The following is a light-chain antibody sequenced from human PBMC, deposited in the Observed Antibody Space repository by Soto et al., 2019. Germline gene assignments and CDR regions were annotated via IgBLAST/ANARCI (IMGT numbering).Light chain of an antibody. CDR2: LGS. J-gene: IGKJ1*01. CDR3: MQPLQSWT. Sequence: DIVMTQSPLSLPVTPGEPASISCRSSQSLLQSNGYNYLDWYLQKPGQSPQLLIYLGSNRASGVPDRFSGSGSGTDFTLKIIRVEAEDVGVYYCMQPLQSWTFGQGTKVEIK. V-gene: IGKV2-28*01. CDR1: QSLLQSNGYNY.